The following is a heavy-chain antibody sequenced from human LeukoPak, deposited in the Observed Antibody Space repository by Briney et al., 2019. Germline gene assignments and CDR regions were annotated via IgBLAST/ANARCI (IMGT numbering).Heavy chain of an antibody. CDR3: ARDGAYFDWLFPPDAFDI. Sequence: GGSLRLSCVASGFTFSSYSMNWVRQAPGKGLEWVSSISSSSSYIYYADSVKGRFTISRDNAKNSLYLQMNSLRAEDTAVYYCARDGAYFDWLFPPDAFDIWGQGTMVTVSS. CDR1: GFTFSSYS. V-gene: IGHV3-21*01. J-gene: IGHJ3*02. CDR2: ISSSSSYI. D-gene: IGHD3-9*01.